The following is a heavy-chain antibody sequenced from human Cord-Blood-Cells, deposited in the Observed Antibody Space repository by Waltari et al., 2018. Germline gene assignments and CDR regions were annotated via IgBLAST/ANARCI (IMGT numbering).Heavy chain of an antibody. D-gene: IGHD6-6*01. J-gene: IGHJ5*02. CDR3: AADPATGYSSSLDPNWFDP. CDR1: GLTFTSST. V-gene: IGHV1-58*01. CDR2: IVVGSGNT. Sequence: QMQLVQSGTEVNKPGTSVKVYCKASGLTFTSSTVQWVRRAPGQRFEWIGWIVVGSGNTNYAQKFQERVTITRDMSTSTAYMELSSLRSEDTAVYYCAADPATGYSSSLDPNWFDPWGQGTLVTVSS.